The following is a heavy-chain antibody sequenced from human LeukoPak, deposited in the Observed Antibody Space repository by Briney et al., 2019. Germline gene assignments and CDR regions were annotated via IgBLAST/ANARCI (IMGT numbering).Heavy chain of an antibody. Sequence: PGGSLRLSCAASGFTVSSNYMSWFRLSPGKGLEWLSYITSSGSITDYADSVKGRFTISRDNAKNTMFLQMNSLRPEDTAVYYCARDPDYGDPEWGQGTLVTVSS. V-gene: IGHV3-11*01. CDR1: GFTVSSNY. CDR2: ITSSGSIT. D-gene: IGHD4-17*01. CDR3: ARDPDYGDPE. J-gene: IGHJ4*02.